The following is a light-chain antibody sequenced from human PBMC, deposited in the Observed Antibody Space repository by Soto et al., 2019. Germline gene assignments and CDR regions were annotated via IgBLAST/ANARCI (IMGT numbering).Light chain of an antibody. CDR1: QGISNY. V-gene: IGKV1-27*01. CDR3: QGYNSAPPN. J-gene: IGKJ3*01. CDR2: AAS. Sequence: DIQMTQSPSSLSASVGDRVTITCRASQGISNYLAWYQQKPGKVPKLLIYAASTLQSGVPSRFSGSVSGTDFTLTISSLQPADVATYYCQGYNSAPPNFGPGNKLDIK.